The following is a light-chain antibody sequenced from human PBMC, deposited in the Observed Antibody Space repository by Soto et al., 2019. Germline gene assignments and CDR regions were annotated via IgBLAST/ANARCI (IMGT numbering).Light chain of an antibody. CDR1: QSLNSNF. Sequence: EIALTQSPGTLSLSPGESATLSGRASQSLNSNFLAWYQQKPGQAPRLLVYAASSSTTGIPDRFSGSASGTGFTLTISSLGPEDFAVYYCQQYETAPQRYTFGQGTKLEIK. CDR2: AAS. CDR3: QQYETAPQRYT. J-gene: IGKJ2*01. V-gene: IGKV3-20*01.